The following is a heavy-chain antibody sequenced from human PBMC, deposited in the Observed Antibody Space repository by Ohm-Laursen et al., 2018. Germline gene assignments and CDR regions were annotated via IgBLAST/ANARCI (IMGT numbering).Heavy chain of an antibody. V-gene: IGHV4-4*07. Sequence: PGTLSLTCTVSGASISSYYWSWIRQPAGKGLEWIGRIYASGSNTNNPSLKTRVTMSVDTSKNQSSLKLRSVTAADTAVYYCARGETTDGYFDYWGQGTLVTVSS. CDR3: ARGETTDGYFDY. J-gene: IGHJ4*02. D-gene: IGHD4-17*01. CDR2: IYASGSN. CDR1: GASISSYY.